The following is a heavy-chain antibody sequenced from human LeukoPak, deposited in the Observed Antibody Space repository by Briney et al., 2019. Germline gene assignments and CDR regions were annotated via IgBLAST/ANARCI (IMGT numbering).Heavy chain of an antibody. Sequence: GGSLRLSCAASGFTFSSYWMHWVRQAPGKGLVGVSRINSDGSSTSYADSVKGRFTISRDNARNTLYLQMNSLRAEDTAVYYCAREEDCRGGSCYEPSLGYWGQGTLITVSS. V-gene: IGHV3-74*01. D-gene: IGHD2-15*01. CDR3: AREEDCRGGSCYEPSLGY. CDR2: INSDGSST. CDR1: GFTFSSYW. J-gene: IGHJ4*02.